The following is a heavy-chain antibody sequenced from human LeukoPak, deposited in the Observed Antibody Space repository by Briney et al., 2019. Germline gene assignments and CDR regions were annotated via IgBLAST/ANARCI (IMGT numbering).Heavy chain of an antibody. J-gene: IGHJ3*02. CDR1: GYTFTSYG. CDR2: ISAYNGNT. Sequence: ASVKVSCKASGYTFTSYGISWVRQAPGQGLEWMGWISAYNGNTNYAQKLQGRVTMTTDTSTSTAYMELRSLRSDDTAVYYCARWYYDILTGHLDAFDIWGQGTMVTVSS. V-gene: IGHV1-18*01. CDR3: ARWYYDILTGHLDAFDI. D-gene: IGHD3-9*01.